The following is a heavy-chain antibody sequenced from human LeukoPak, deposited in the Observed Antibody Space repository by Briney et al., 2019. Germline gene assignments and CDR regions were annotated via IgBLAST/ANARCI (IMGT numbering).Heavy chain of an antibody. D-gene: IGHD3-9*01. CDR2: IKQDGSEK. Sequence: GGSLRLSCAASGFTFSSYWMSWVRQALGKGLEWVANIKQDGSEKYYVDSAKGRFTISRDNAKKSMYLQMNSLRAEDTAVYYCAKDPNWLDYFDYWGQGTLVTVSS. CDR1: GFTFSSYW. V-gene: IGHV3-7*01. CDR3: AKDPNWLDYFDY. J-gene: IGHJ4*02.